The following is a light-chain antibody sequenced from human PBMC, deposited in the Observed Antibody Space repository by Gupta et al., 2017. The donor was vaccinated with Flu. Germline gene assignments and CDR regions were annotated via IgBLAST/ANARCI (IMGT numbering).Light chain of an antibody. CDR3: SSYAANNVVI. J-gene: IGLJ2*01. V-gene: IGLV2-8*01. CDR1: TSDVGAYNY. Sequence: QSAPTPPPSASGSPGPSVTISCPGTTSDVGAYNYVSWYQHHPGKAPQLMLSEVPKRPSGAPDRFSGSKSGTTATPTVYGVKAEDDADYYGSSYAANNVVIFGGGTKLTVL. CDR2: EVP.